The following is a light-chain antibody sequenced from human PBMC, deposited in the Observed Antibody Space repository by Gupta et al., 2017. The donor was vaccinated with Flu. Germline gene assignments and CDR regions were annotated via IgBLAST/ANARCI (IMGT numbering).Light chain of an antibody. V-gene: IGKV1-39*01. CDR1: QSISSY. Sequence: PSSLSASVGDRVTITCRASQSISSYLNSYQHKLGKAPKLLIYAASSLQSGVPSKFSGSGSGTDFTLTISRLQPEDVATYYCHQSYGIPNTFGQGTRLEIK. J-gene: IGKJ5*01. CDR2: AAS. CDR3: HQSYGIPNT.